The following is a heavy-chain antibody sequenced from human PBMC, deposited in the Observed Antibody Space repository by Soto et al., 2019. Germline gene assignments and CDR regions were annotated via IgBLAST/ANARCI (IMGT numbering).Heavy chain of an antibody. J-gene: IGHJ5*02. V-gene: IGHV4-28*01. CDR3: ARKSSGSAFDP. CDR2: IYYSGST. D-gene: IGHD6-19*01. CDR1: CYSITSSNW. Sequence: SETLSLTCAFSCYSITSSNWWGWIRQPPGKGLEWIGYIYYSGSTYYNPSLKSRVTMSVDTSKNQFSLKLSSVTAVDTAVYYCARKSSGSAFDPWGQGTLVTVSS.